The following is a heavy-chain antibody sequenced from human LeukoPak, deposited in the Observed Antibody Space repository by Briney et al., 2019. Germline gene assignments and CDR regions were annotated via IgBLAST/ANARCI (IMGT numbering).Heavy chain of an antibody. V-gene: IGHV4-31*03. Sequence: PSETLSLTCTVSGGSISGYYWSWIRQHPGKGLEWIGYIYYSGNTYYNPSLKSRVTISVDTSKNQFSLKLNSVTAADTAVYYCARDRAAGGGYGMDVWGQGTTVTVSS. CDR2: IYYSGNT. CDR1: GGSISGYY. D-gene: IGHD2-8*02. J-gene: IGHJ6*02. CDR3: ARDRAAGGGYGMDV.